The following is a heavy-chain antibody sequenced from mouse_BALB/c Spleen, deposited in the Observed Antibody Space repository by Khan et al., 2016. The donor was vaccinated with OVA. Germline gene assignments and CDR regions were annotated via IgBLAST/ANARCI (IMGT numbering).Heavy chain of an antibody. CDR1: GYSITSDYA. CDR2: ISSSGST. J-gene: IGHJ4*01. D-gene: IGHD2-3*01. V-gene: IGHV3-2*02. CDR3: ARDGSRYNYAMDD. Sequence: EVQLQQSGPGLVKPSQSLSLTCTVTGYSITSDYAWNWIRQFPGNKLEWMGYISSSGSTKYNPALKSRISITRDTSTNQSFLQLNSVTTEDTATYYCARDGSRYNYAMDDWGQGTSVTVSS.